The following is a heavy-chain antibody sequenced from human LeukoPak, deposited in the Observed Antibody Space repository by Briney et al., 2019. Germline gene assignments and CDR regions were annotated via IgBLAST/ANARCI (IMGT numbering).Heavy chain of an antibody. CDR3: ARHREMATIYFDY. Sequence: SETLSLTCTVSGGSIGRSSYYWGWVRQPPGKGLEWIGSIHNSGTTYYNPSLKSRVTISVDTSKNQFSLKLSSVTAADTASYYCARHREMATIYFDYWGQGTLVTVSS. V-gene: IGHV4-39*01. D-gene: IGHD5-24*01. CDR1: GGSIGRSSYY. J-gene: IGHJ4*02. CDR2: IHNSGTT.